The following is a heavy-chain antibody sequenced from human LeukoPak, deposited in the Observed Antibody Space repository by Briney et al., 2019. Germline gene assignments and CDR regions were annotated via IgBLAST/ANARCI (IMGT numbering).Heavy chain of an antibody. V-gene: IGHV3-30*18. J-gene: IGHJ4*02. Sequence: GGSLRLSCAASGFTFSSYGMHWVRQAPGKGLEWVAVISYDGSIKYYADSVKGRFTISRDNSKNTLYLQMNSLRAEDTAVYYCAKDMITFGGVIVPGGWGQGTLVTVSS. CDR3: AKDMITFGGVIVPGG. CDR1: GFTFSSYG. CDR2: ISYDGSIK. D-gene: IGHD3-16*02.